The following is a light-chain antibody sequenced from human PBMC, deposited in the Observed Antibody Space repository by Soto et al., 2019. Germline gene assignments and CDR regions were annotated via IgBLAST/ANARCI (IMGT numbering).Light chain of an antibody. CDR2: TAS. J-gene: IGKJ1*01. CDR1: QGVSND. Sequence: DIHVTQTTNSLSASVGDRVTISCRASQGVSNDLAWYQQKPGKAPKGLIYTASSLHSGVPSRFSGSGSGTDFTLTCSILQPEDFPTYYCLQYNSYPRPCGQGTKVDIK. CDR3: LQYNSYPRP. V-gene: IGKV1-17*01.